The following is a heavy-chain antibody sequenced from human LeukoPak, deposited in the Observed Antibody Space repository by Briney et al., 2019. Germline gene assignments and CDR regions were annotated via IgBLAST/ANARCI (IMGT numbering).Heavy chain of an antibody. V-gene: IGHV1-58*01. CDR2: IVVGSGNT. CDR1: GFTFTSSA. J-gene: IGHJ5*02. CDR3: AAFDFRELLWVDP. D-gene: IGHD3-10*01. Sequence: SVKVSCKASGFTFTSSAVQWVRQARGQRLEWIGWIVVGSGNTNYAQKFQERVTITRDMSTSTAYMELSSLRSEDTAVYYCAAFDFRELLWVDPWGQGTLVTVSS.